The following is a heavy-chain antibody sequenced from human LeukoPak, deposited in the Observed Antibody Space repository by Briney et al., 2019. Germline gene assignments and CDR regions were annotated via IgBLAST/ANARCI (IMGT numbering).Heavy chain of an antibody. D-gene: IGHD6-19*01. CDR1: GFTFDDYA. Sequence: GRSLRLSCAASGFTFDDYAMHWVRHPPGKGLEWVSGISWNSGSIGYADSVKGRFTISRDNAKNSLYLQMNSLRAEDTALYYCAKGSVAAQVYYFDYWGQGTLVTVSS. CDR3: AKGSVAAQVYYFDY. V-gene: IGHV3-9*01. CDR2: ISWNSGSI. J-gene: IGHJ4*02.